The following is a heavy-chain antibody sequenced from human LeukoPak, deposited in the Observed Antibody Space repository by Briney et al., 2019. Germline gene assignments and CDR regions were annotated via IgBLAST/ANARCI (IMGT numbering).Heavy chain of an antibody. V-gene: IGHV4-59*01. D-gene: IGHD2-15*01. CDR1: GGSISSYY. J-gene: IGHJ5*02. Sequence: PSETLSLTCTVSGGSISSYYWSWIRQPPGKGLEWIGYIYYSGSTNYNPSLKSRVTISVDTSKNQFSLKLSSVTAADTAVYYCARIVMVAATRWFDPWGQGTLVTVSS. CDR3: ARIVMVAATRWFDP. CDR2: IYYSGST.